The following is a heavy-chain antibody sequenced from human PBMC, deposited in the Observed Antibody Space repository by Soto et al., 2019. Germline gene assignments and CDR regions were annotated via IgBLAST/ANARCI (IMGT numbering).Heavy chain of an antibody. CDR2: IYYSGST. CDR1: GGSISSYY. CDR3: ARHLYTSGWYPFDH. J-gene: IGHJ5*02. Sequence: QVQPQESGPGLVKPAETLSLTCTVSGGSISSYYWSWIRQPPGKGLEWIGYIYYSGSTNYNPSLKSRVPISVDKSKNQLSLKLSSVTAADTAIYYCARHLYTSGWYPFDHWGQGTLVTVSS. V-gene: IGHV4-59*08. D-gene: IGHD6-19*01.